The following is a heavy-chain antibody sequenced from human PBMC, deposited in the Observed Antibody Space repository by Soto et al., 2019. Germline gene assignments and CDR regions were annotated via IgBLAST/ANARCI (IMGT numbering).Heavy chain of an antibody. V-gene: IGHV4-59*01. CDR1: GASISSYY. CDR2: TYYSGST. D-gene: IGHD2-15*01. J-gene: IGHJ6*02. CDR3: ARVRLLGSGYYGMDV. Sequence: SETLSLTCTVSGASISSYYWSWIRQPPGKGLEWIGYTYYSGSTNYNPSLKSRVTISVDTSKNQFSLKLSSVTAADTAVYYCARVRLLGSGYYGMDVWGQGTTVT.